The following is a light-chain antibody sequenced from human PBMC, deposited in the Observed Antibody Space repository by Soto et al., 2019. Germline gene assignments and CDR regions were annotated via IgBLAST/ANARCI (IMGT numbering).Light chain of an antibody. Sequence: EIVMTQSPATLSASPGARVPLSCRVSQSVSGSLAWYQQNPGQAPRLLIYGASTRVTGIPARFSGSGSGTDFTLTITSLEPEDFAVYYCQQYGSSGTFGQGTKVDIK. CDR1: QSVSGS. J-gene: IGKJ1*01. CDR2: GAS. CDR3: QQYGSSGT. V-gene: IGKV3-15*01.